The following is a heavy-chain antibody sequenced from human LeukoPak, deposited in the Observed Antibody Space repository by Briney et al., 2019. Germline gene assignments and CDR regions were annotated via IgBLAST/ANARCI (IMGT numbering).Heavy chain of an antibody. CDR2: ISSSSSYI. D-gene: IGHD5-12*01. CDR3: ARDSPYGYDSYYFDY. V-gene: IGHV3-21*01. Sequence: TTSETLSLTCTVSGGSISSYYWSWIRQPAGKGLEWVSSISSSSSYIYYADSVKGRFTVSRDNAKNSLYLQMNSLRAEDTAVYYCARDSPYGYDSYYFDYWGQGTLVTVSS. J-gene: IGHJ4*02. CDR1: GGSISSYY.